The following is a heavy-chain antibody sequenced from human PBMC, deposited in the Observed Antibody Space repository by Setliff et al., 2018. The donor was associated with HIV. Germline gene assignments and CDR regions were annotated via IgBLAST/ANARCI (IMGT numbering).Heavy chain of an antibody. V-gene: IGHV4-59*01. CDR2: IYYNGNT. D-gene: IGHD4-17*01. CDR1: GGSISSYY. CDR3: AREIYGGNSRPFDY. J-gene: IGHJ4*02. Sequence: ETLSLTCPVSGGSISSYYWSWIRQPPGKGLEWIGYIYYNGNTNYNPSLKSRVTISVDTSKNQLSLKLSSVTAADTAVYYCAREIYGGNSRPFDYWGQGTLVTVSS.